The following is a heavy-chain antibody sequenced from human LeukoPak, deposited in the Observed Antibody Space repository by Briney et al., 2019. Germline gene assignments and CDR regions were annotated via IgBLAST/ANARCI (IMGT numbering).Heavy chain of an antibody. V-gene: IGHV3-30*02. Sequence: GGSLRLSCVVSGFTFSDYGMHWVRQAPGKGLEWVAFIRFNGSKQYYADSVKGRFTISRDNAKNSLYLQMNSLRAEDTAVYYCASSRSHSDYYDSSGYWGQGTLVTVSS. J-gene: IGHJ4*02. CDR3: ASSRSHSDYYDSSGY. D-gene: IGHD3-22*01. CDR2: IRFNGSKQ. CDR1: GFTFSDYG.